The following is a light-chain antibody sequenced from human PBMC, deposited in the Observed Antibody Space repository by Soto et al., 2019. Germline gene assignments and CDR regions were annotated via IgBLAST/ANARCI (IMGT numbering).Light chain of an antibody. CDR1: QSVSSY. CDR3: QQRSDGLIT. CDR2: DAS. J-gene: IGKJ5*01. V-gene: IGKV3-11*01. Sequence: ESVWTQSPATLALCPGERGTFPCRASQSVSSYLAWYQQKPGQAPRLLIYDASNRATGIPARFSGSGPRTHHTFTTSILEPEDSALYYWQQRSDGLITFGQGTRLEIK.